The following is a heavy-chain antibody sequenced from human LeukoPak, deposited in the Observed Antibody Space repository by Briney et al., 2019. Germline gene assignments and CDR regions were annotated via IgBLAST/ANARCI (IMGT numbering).Heavy chain of an antibody. D-gene: IGHD3-10*01. J-gene: IGHJ4*02. CDR2: ISYDGSNK. CDR1: GFTFSSYG. V-gene: IGHV3-30*03. Sequence: PGGSLRLSCAASGFTFSSYGMHWVRQAPGKGLEWVAVISYDGSNKYYADSVKGRFTISRDNSKNTLYLQMNSLRAEDTAVYYCARDRLNMVRGVMKYWGQGTLVTVSS. CDR3: ARDRLNMVRGVMKY.